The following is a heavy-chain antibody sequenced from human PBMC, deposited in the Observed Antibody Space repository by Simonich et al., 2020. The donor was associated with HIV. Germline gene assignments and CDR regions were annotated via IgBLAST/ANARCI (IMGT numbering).Heavy chain of an antibody. CDR1: GGSFRVYY. Sequence: QVQLQQWGAGLLKPSETLSLTCAVYGGSFRVYYWSWIRQPPGKGLEWNGEINQNGKTNYKPSLKSRVSISVDRSKNQFSRKLNSVTAADTAVYYCARRRPLGKDDAFDIWGHGTLVTVSS. CDR2: INQNGKT. CDR3: ARRRPLGKDDAFDI. J-gene: IGHJ3*02. D-gene: IGHD7-27*01. V-gene: IGHV4-34*02.